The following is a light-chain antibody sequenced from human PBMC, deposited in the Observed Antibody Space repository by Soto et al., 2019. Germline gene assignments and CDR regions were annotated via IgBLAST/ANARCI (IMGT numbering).Light chain of an antibody. V-gene: IGLV4-69*01. Sequence: QPVLTQSPSASASLGASVKLTCTLSSGHSSYAIAWHQQQPEKGPRYLMKVNSDGSHPKGDGIPDRFSVSSSGAERYLIISSLQSDDEADYYCQTWGTGIRVFGGGTQLTVL. CDR1: SGHSSYA. CDR2: VNSDGSH. J-gene: IGLJ2*01. CDR3: QTWGTGIRV.